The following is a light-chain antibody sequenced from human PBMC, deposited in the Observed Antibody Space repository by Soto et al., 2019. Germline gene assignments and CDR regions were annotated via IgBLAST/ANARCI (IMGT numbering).Light chain of an antibody. CDR3: HQYGRAPRT. CDR1: ETVNNNY. J-gene: IGKJ1*01. V-gene: IGKV3-20*01. CDR2: AAS. Sequence: DIVLTQSPGTLSLSPRERATLSCRASETVNNNYLAWYQQKPGQAPRLLFYAASTRATGIPDRFSGSGSGADFTLTITRLEPEDLGVYYCHQYGRAPRTFGQGTKVEV.